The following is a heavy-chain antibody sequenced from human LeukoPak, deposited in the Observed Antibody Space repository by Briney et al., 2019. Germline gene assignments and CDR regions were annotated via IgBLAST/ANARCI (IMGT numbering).Heavy chain of an antibody. CDR2: INASSGST. CDR3: ARGYTYGDY. D-gene: IGHD5-18*01. V-gene: IGHV1-46*01. J-gene: IGHJ4*02. CDR1: GYTFTSYY. Sequence: ASAKVSCKASGYTFTSYYMHWVRQAPGQGLEWMGIINASSGSTSYAQNFQGRVTMTRDTSSSTVNMELSSLRSEDTAVYYCARGYTYGDYWGQGTLVTVSS.